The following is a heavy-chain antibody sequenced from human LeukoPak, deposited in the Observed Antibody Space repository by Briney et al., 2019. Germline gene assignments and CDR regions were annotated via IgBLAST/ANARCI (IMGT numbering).Heavy chain of an antibody. J-gene: IGHJ4*02. CDR1: GFTFSSYG. CDR3: ASHYYYGSGSHY. Sequence: GSLRLSCAASGFTFSSYGMHWVRQAPGKGLEWVAVIWYGGSSKYYADSVKGRFTISRDNSKNTLYLQMNSLTAEDTAVYYCASHYYYGSGSHYWGQGTLVTVSS. CDR2: IWYGGSSK. V-gene: IGHV3-33*08. D-gene: IGHD3-10*01.